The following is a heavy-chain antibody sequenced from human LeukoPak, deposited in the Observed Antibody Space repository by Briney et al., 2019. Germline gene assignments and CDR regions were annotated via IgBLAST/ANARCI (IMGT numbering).Heavy chain of an antibody. CDR1: GYTFTDYY. Sequence: GASVKVSCKASGYTFTDYYLHWVRQAPGQGLEWVGWINPSSGATNYAQKLQGRVTMTRDTSITTVYMELSRLRSDDTAVYYCSREDYWGQGTLVTVSS. V-gene: IGHV1-2*02. CDR2: INPSSGAT. J-gene: IGHJ4*02. CDR3: SREDY.